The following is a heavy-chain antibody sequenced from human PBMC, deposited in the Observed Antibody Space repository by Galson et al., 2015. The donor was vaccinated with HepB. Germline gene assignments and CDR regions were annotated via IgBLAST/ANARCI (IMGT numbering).Heavy chain of an antibody. V-gene: IGHV1-69*13. Sequence: SVKVSCKASGGTFSSYAISWVRQAPGQGLEWMGGIIPIFGTANYAQKFQGRVTITADESTSTAYMELSSLRSEDTAVYYFARNGYGSGRYHYGDLAVYFDYWGQGTLVTVSS. CDR3: ARNGYGSGRYHYGDLAVYFDY. CDR1: GGTFSSYA. D-gene: IGHD3-10*01. CDR2: IIPIFGTA. J-gene: IGHJ4*02.